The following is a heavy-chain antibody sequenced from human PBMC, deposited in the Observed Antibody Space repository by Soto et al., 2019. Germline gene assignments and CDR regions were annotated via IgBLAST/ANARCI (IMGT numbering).Heavy chain of an antibody. D-gene: IGHD3-16*01. CDR3: ARDRDAFYTH. Sequence: QVQLVQSGAEVRKPGASVKVSCKASGYTFTNYGVSWVRQAHGQGLEWMGWIGAYHGNTNYAEKFKGRVTLTTYTSTTTAYMELTSLDSDDTAVYYCARDRDAFYTHWGQGTLVTVSS. V-gene: IGHV1-18*01. J-gene: IGHJ4*02. CDR2: IGAYHGNT. CDR1: GYTFTNYG.